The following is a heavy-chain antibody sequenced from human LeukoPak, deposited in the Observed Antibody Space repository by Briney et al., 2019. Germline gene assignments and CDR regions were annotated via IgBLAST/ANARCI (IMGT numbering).Heavy chain of an antibody. D-gene: IGHD6-19*01. CDR3: AHRLPDSSSWPPFDY. CDR1: GFSLSTNGVG. V-gene: IGHV2-5*02. Sequence: SGPTLVNPTQTLTLTCTFSGFSLSTNGVGVGWIRQPPGKALEWLALIYWDDDKYYSPSLKSRLTITKDTSKNQVVLTMTNMDPVDTATYYCAHRLPDSSSWPPFDYWGQGTLVTVSS. CDR2: IYWDDDK. J-gene: IGHJ4*02.